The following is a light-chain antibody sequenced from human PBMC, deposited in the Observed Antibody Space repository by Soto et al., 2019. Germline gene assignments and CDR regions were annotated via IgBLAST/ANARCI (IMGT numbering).Light chain of an antibody. CDR3: QHSYSTRT. CDR2: AAS. Sequence: DIQMTQSPSSLSASIGDRVTISCRASQDIGAYVNWYQHKQGKAPRVLMYAASNLKSGVPPRVSGSGVGIAFTLTIIDLQPEDFATYYCQHSYSTRTFGQGTKVERK. J-gene: IGKJ1*01. V-gene: IGKV1-39*01. CDR1: QDIGAY.